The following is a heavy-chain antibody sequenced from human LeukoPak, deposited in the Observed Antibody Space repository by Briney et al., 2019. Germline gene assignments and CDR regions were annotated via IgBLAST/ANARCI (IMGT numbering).Heavy chain of an antibody. CDR3: ARLSLYFDY. V-gene: IGHV4-39*01. CDR1: GGSISSSSYY. J-gene: IGHJ4*02. D-gene: IGHD2-8*01. Sequence: PSETLSLTCTVPGGSISSSSYYWGWIRQPPGKGLEWIGSIYYSGSTYYNPSLKSRVTISVDTSKNQFSLKLSSVTAADTAVYYCARLSLYFDYWGQGTLVTVSS. CDR2: IYYSGST.